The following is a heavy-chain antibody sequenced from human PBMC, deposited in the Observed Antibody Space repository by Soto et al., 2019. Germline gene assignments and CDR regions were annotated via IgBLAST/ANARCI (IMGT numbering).Heavy chain of an antibody. CDR1: GGSISSGGNY. CDR3: ARDPSVANYWYFDL. D-gene: IGHD2-15*01. V-gene: IGHV4-31*03. CDR2: IYYSGST. J-gene: IGHJ2*01. Sequence: PSETLSLTCTVSGGSISSGGNYWSWIRQHPGKGLEWIGYIYYSGSTYYNTSLKSRVTISVDTSKNQFSVKLSSVTAADTAVYYCARDPSVANYWYFDLWGRGTLVTVSS.